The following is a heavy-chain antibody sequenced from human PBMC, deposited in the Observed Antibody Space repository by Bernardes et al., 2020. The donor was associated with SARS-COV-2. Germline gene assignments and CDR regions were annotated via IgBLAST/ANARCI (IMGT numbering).Heavy chain of an antibody. J-gene: IGHJ4*02. CDR2: INGDGSSI. CDR3: ARGSGNYWFDY. D-gene: IGHD1-26*01. CDR1: GFTFSSYW. V-gene: IGHV3-74*01. Sequence: GGSLRLSCAASGFTFSSYWMHWVRQAPGKGLVWVSRINGDGSSISYADSVKGRFTISRDNAKSTLYLQMNSLTAEDTAVYYCARGSGNYWFDYWGQGTLITVSS.